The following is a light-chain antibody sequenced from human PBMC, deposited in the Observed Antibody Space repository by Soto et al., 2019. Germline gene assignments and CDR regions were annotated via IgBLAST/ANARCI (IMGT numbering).Light chain of an antibody. V-gene: IGKV3-20*01. Sequence: LSPGEIATLSCRASQSFSSTYLAWYQQKPGQAPRLLIYGASSRATGIPDRFSGSGSGTDFTLTISRLEPEDFAVYYCQHFGSSRTFGQGTKVDI. J-gene: IGKJ1*01. CDR3: QHFGSSRT. CDR2: GAS. CDR1: QSFSSTY.